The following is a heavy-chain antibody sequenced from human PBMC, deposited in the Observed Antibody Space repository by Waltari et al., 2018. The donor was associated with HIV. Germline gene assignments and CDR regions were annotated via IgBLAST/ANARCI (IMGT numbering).Heavy chain of an antibody. D-gene: IGHD2-8*01. J-gene: IGHJ3*02. CDR2: MYSSAST. V-gene: IGHV4-39*01. CDR1: GASISSSSYY. CDR3: ARHRCESVSDAFDM. Sequence: QLQLQESGPGLVKPSETLSLTCTVSGASISSSSYYWGWIRPPPGKGLGWIGSMYSSASTYSTPSLKSRVSISVATSKNQFSLKLSSVTAADTAVYYCARHRCESVSDAFDMWGQGTMVTVSS.